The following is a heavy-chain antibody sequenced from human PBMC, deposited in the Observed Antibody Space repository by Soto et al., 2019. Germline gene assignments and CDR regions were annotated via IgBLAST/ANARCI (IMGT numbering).Heavy chain of an antibody. CDR1: GGSVSSGSYY. J-gene: IGHJ5*02. CDR3: ARGVNYDFWSGYNWFDP. Sequence: SETLSLTCTVSGGSVSSGSYYWSWIRQPPGKGLEWIGYIYYSGSTNYNPSLKSRVTISVDTSKNQFSLKLSSVTAADTAVYYCARGVNYDFWSGYNWFDPWGQGTLVTVSS. V-gene: IGHV4-61*01. CDR2: IYYSGST. D-gene: IGHD3-3*01.